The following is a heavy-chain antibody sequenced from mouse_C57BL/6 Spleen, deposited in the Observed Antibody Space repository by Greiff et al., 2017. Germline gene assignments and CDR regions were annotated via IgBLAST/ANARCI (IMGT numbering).Heavy chain of an antibody. J-gene: IGHJ4*01. CDR3: ARRGLRAAMDY. Sequence: QVQLQQSGAELVRPGSSVKLSCKASGYTFTSYWMHWVKQRPIQGLEWIGNIDPSDSETHYNQKFKDKATLTVDKSSSTAYMQLSSLTSEDSAVYYCARRGLRAAMDYWGQGTSVTVSS. V-gene: IGHV1-52*01. D-gene: IGHD1-1*01. CDR1: GYTFTSYW. CDR2: IDPSDSET.